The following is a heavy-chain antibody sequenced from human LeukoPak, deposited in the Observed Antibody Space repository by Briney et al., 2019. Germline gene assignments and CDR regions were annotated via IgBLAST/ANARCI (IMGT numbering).Heavy chain of an antibody. CDR1: GGSISSSSYY. J-gene: IGHJ4*02. D-gene: IGHD6-6*01. Sequence: SETLSLTCTVSGGSISSSSYYWGWIRQPPGKGLEWIGEINHSGSTNYNPSLKSRVTISVDTSKNQFSLKLSSVTAADTAVYYCARHEGYSSSAAYWGQGTLVTVSS. V-gene: IGHV4-39*01. CDR2: INHSGST. CDR3: ARHEGYSSSAAY.